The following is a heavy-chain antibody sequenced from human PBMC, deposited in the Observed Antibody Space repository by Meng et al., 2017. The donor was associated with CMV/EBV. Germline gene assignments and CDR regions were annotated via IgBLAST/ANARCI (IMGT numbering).Heavy chain of an antibody. Sequence: SVKVSCKASGGTFSSYAISWVRQAPGQGLEWMGGIIPILGIANYAQKFQGRVTITADKSTSTAYMELSSLRSEDTAVYYCATGYSPEWYYYGMDVWAQGTTVTVSS. CDR3: ATGYSPEWYYYGMDV. V-gene: IGHV1-69*10. J-gene: IGHJ6*02. D-gene: IGHD5-18*01. CDR1: GGTFSSYA. CDR2: IIPILGIA.